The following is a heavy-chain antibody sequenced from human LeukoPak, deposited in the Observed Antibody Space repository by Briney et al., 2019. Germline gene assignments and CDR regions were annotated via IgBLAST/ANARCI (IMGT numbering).Heavy chain of an antibody. J-gene: IGHJ3*02. V-gene: IGHV3-64D*06. D-gene: IGHD4/OR15-4a*01. CDR1: GFTFNSYP. CDR3: VKESGFMVAPNSAFDI. Sequence: GGSLRLSCSASGFTFNSYPVHWVRQAPGKGLEYVSGISRNGGSTYYADSAKGRFTISRDNSKNTLYLQMSSLRAEDTAVYYCVKESGFMVAPNSAFDIWGQGTMVTVSS. CDR2: ISRNGGST.